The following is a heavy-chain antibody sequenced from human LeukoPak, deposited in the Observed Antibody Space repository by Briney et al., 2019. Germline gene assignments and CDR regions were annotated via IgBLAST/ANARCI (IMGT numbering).Heavy chain of an antibody. J-gene: IGHJ4*02. CDR1: GFTFGDYA. V-gene: IGHV3-49*04. Sequence: PGGSLRLSCTASGFTFGDYAMSWVRQAPGKGLEWVGFIRSKASGGTTEYTASVKGGFTISRDDSKSIAYLQMNSLITEDTAIYYCTRGYSIDYWGQGTQVTVSS. D-gene: IGHD4-11*01. CDR2: IRSKASGGTT. CDR3: TRGYSIDY.